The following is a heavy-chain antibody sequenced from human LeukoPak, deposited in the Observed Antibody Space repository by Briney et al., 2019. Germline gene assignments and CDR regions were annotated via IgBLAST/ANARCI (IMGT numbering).Heavy chain of an antibody. CDR1: GFTFGDYA. V-gene: IGHV3-49*03. CDR3: TRDLVYYYDSSGYHDDAFDT. CDR2: IRSKAYGGTT. D-gene: IGHD3-22*01. Sequence: GGSLRLSCTASGFTFGDYAMSWFRQAPGKGLEWVGFIRSKAYGGTTEYAASVKGRFTISRDDSKSIAYLQMNSLKTEDTAVYYCTRDLVYYYDSSGYHDDAFDTWGQGTMVTVSS. J-gene: IGHJ3*02.